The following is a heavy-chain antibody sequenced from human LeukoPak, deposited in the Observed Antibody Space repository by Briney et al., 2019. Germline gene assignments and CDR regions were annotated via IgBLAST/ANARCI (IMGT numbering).Heavy chain of an antibody. D-gene: IGHD3-10*01. CDR2: ISGSGGST. Sequence: GGSLRLSCAASGFTFSSYAMSWVRQAPGKGLEWVSAISGSGGSTYYADSEKGRSTISRDNSENTLYLQMNSLRAEDTAVYYCAKRYYYASGSYYQEYYFDYWGQGTLVTVSS. CDR1: GFTFSSYA. J-gene: IGHJ4*02. CDR3: AKRYYYASGSYYQEYYFDY. V-gene: IGHV3-23*01.